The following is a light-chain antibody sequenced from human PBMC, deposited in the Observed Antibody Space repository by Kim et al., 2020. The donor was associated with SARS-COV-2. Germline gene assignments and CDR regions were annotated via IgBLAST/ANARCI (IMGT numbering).Light chain of an antibody. CDR3: CTEEGAVV. V-gene: IGLV2-23*02. J-gene: IGLJ2*01. Sequence: ASVSGSCGRWITVSCTEASSDSVAGYQHRPGEARNINSLEVNKRPAQVSNRFSGAKSSNTASLTIAGLQAEDEADCFCCTEEGAVVFSGGTQLTVL. CDR1: SSDSV. CDR2: EVN.